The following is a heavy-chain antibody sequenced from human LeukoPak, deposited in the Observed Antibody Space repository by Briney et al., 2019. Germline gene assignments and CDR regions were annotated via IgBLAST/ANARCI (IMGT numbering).Heavy chain of an antibody. CDR1: GYTFTSYY. J-gene: IGHJ4*02. D-gene: IGHD6-13*01. CDR3: ARDRYSSISQSGYYFDY. CDR2: INPSGGST. V-gene: IGHV1-46*01. Sequence: GASVKVSCKASGYTFTSYYMHRVRQAPGQGLEWMGIINPSGGSTSYAQKFQGRVTMTRDTSTSTVYMELSSLRSEDTAVYYCARDRYSSISQSGYYFDYWGQGTLVTVSS.